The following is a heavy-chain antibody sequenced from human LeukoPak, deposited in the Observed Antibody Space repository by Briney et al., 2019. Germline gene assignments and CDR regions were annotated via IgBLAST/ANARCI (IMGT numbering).Heavy chain of an antibody. CDR1: GGSISSGGYY. V-gene: IGHV4-30-2*01. CDR2: IYHNGST. Sequence: SETLSLTCTVSGGSISSGGYYWSWIRQPPGTGLEWIGYIYHNGSTYYNPSLKSRVTISVDRSKNQFSLKLSSVTAADTAVYYCARRLRRWLQPDYWGQGTLVTVSS. CDR3: ARRLRRWLQPDY. J-gene: IGHJ4*02. D-gene: IGHD5-24*01.